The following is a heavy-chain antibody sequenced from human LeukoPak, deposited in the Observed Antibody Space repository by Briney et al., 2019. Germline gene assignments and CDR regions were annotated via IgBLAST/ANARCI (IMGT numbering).Heavy chain of an antibody. V-gene: IGHV4-38-2*01. CDR1: GCSISSGYY. CDR3: ARVRRSQTAEDY. CDR2: IYHSGST. J-gene: IGHJ4*02. Sequence: SETLSLTCAVSGCSISSGYYWGWIRPPPGKGLEWIGSIYHSGSTYYNPSLKSRVTISVDTSKNQFSLKLSSVTAADTAVYYCARVRRSQTAEDYWGRGTLVTVSS. D-gene: IGHD1-14*01.